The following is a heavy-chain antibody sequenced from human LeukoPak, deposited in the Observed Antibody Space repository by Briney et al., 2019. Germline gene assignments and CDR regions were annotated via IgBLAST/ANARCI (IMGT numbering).Heavy chain of an antibody. V-gene: IGHV4-39*01. CDR2: IYYSGST. CDR3: ARRSVVPAATGHYYGMDV. Sequence: SEILSLTGNVNGGYISSSSYYFCWIRQPPPKSLQWIGSIYYSGSTYYNPSLKSRVTISVDTSKNQFSLKLSSVTAADTAVYYCARRSVVPAATGHYYGMDVWGQGTTVTVSS. J-gene: IGHJ6*02. CDR1: GGYISSSSYY. D-gene: IGHD2-2*01.